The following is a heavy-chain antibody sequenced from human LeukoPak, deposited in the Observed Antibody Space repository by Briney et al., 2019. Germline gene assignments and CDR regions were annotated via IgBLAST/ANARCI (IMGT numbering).Heavy chain of an antibody. Sequence: VASVKVSCKASGYTFTDNYIHWVRQAPGQGLEWMGWINPNSGGTNYAQKFQGRVTMTRDTSISTAYMELSRLRSDDTAVYYCAREDSGSSDFDYWGQGTLVTVSS. V-gene: IGHV1-2*02. CDR3: AREDSGSSDFDY. CDR2: INPNSGGT. CDR1: GYTFTDNY. J-gene: IGHJ4*02. D-gene: IGHD1-26*01.